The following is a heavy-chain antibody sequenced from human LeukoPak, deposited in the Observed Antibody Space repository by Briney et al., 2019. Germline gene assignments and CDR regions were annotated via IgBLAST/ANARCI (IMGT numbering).Heavy chain of an antibody. D-gene: IGHD1-14*01. CDR3: ARDRPGTTSLEY. CDR1: GGSISSYY. Sequence: PSETLSLTCTVSGGSISSYYWNWIRQPPGKGLEWIGYIYYSGSTNYNPSLKSRVTISVDTSKNQFSLKLSSVTAAGTAVYYCARDRPGTTSLEYWGQGTLVTVSS. J-gene: IGHJ4*02. V-gene: IGHV4-59*01. CDR2: IYYSGST.